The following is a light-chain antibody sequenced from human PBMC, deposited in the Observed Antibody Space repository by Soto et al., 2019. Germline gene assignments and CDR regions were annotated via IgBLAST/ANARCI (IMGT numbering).Light chain of an antibody. CDR3: QQRSNWPWT. CDR1: QSVNFY. V-gene: IGKV3-11*01. J-gene: IGKJ1*01. Sequence: EIVLTQSPGSLSLSPGERATLSCRASQSVNFYLAWYQQKPGQAPRLLIYDASNRATGIPARFSGSGSGTDFTLTISSLEPEDFAVYYCQQRSNWPWTFGQGTKVDIK. CDR2: DAS.